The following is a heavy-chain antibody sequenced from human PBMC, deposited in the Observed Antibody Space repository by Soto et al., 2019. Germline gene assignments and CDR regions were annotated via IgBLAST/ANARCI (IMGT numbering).Heavy chain of an antibody. CDR1: GFSFSSYA. CDR2: FSDGGTNT. CDR3: AILDSSTWYTGYYFDY. V-gene: IGHV3-23*01. D-gene: IGHD6-13*01. Sequence: GGSLRLSCAASGFSFSSYAMNWVRQAPGKGLEWVSAFSDGGTNTYYTDSVKGRFTISRDNSKNTLFLQMNSLRAEDTAVYYCAILDSSTWYTGYYFDYWGQGTLVTVSS. J-gene: IGHJ4*02.